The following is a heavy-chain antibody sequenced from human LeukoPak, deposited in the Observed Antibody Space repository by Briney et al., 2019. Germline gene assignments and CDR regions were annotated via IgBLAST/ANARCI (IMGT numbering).Heavy chain of an antibody. J-gene: IGHJ4*02. V-gene: IGHV4-59*08. CDR2: IYYSGTT. CDR1: SGSISRYY. CDR3: ARHGSGSFPLGY. D-gene: IGHD3-10*01. Sequence: SETLSLTCTVSSGSISRYYWSWIRQPPGKGLEWIGYIYYSGTTNYNPSLKSRVTISVDTSKNHFSLNLTSVTAADTAVYYCARHGSGSFPLGYWGQGTLVSVSS.